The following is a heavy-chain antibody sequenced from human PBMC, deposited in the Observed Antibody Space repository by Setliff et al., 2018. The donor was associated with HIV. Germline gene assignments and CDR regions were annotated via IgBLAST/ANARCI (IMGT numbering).Heavy chain of an antibody. CDR1: GYTFTSYD. D-gene: IGHD6-13*01. Sequence: ASVKVSCKASGYTFTSYDINWVRQATGQGLEWMGWMNPNCGNTGYAQKFQGRVTMTRNTSISTAYMELSSLGSEDTAVYYCARGSSWYWGYYYGMDVWGQGTTVTVSS. V-gene: IGHV1-8*02. CDR3: ARGSSWYWGYYYGMDV. J-gene: IGHJ6*02. CDR2: MNPNCGNT.